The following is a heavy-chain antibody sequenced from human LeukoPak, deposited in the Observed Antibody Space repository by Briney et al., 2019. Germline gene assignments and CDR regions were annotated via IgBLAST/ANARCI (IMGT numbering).Heavy chain of an antibody. V-gene: IGHV3-48*03. CDR2: ISSSFAI. Sequence: GGSLRLSCVASGFTFSSFEMNWVRQPPGRGLEWVSYISSSFAIHYADSVKGRFTISRDNARDSLYLQMSSLRADDTAVYYCARSLSGYNTDPFFEQWGQGALVTVSS. J-gene: IGHJ4*02. D-gene: IGHD5-12*01. CDR3: ARSLSGYNTDPFFEQ. CDR1: GFTFSSFE.